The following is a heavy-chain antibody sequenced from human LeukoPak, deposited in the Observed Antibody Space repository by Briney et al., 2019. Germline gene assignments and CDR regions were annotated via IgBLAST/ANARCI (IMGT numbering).Heavy chain of an antibody. CDR3: AKARGGGYPFDY. D-gene: IGHD2-15*01. CDR2: ISWNSGSI. CDR1: GSTFDDYA. V-gene: IGHV3-9*01. J-gene: IGHJ4*02. Sequence: GRSLRLSCAASGSTFDDYAMHWVRQAPGKGLEWVSGISWNSGSIGYADSVKGRFTISRDNAKNSLYLQMNSLRAEDTALYYCAKARGGGYPFDYWGQGTLVTVSS.